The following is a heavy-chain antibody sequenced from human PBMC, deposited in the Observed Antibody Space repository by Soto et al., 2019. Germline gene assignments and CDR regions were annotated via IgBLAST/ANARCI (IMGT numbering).Heavy chain of an antibody. V-gene: IGHV3-64*01. D-gene: IGHD6-13*01. CDR1: GFTFSSYA. CDR3: ATTISAVGVYYFDY. Sequence: EVQLVESGGGLVQPGGSLRLSCAASGFTFSSYAMHWVRQAPGKGLEYVSTINNNGGITYYENSVKGRFTISRDNSKNTLYLQMGSLRAEDMAVYYCATTISAVGVYYFDYWGQGTLVTVSS. CDR2: INNNGGIT. J-gene: IGHJ4*02.